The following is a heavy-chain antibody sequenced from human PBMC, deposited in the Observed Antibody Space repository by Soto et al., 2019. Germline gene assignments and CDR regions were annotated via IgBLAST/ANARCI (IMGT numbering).Heavy chain of an antibody. V-gene: IGHV3-30*18. J-gene: IGHJ5*02. CDR2: ISYDGSNK. CDR3: AKDREDIAASPNWFDP. Sequence: LRLSCAASGFTFSSYGMHWVRQAPGKGLEWVAVISYDGSNKYYADSVKGRFTISRDNSKNTLYLQMNSLRAEDTAVYYCAKDREDIAASPNWFDPWGQGTLVTVSS. D-gene: IGHD6-13*01. CDR1: GFTFSSYG.